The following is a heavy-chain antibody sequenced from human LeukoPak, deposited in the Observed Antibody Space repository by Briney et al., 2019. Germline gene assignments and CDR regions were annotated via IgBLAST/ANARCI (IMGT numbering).Heavy chain of an antibody. J-gene: IGHJ4*02. D-gene: IGHD4-17*01. CDR2: ISWNSGSI. CDR1: GFTFDDYA. V-gene: IGHV3-9*03. CDR3: AKGTYGDLFHIEGYFDY. Sequence: GGSLRLSCAASGFTFDDYAMHWVRQAPGKGLEWVSGISWNSGSIGYADSVKGRFTISRDNAKNSLYLQMNSLRAEDMALYYCAKGTYGDLFHIEGYFDYWGQGTLVTVSS.